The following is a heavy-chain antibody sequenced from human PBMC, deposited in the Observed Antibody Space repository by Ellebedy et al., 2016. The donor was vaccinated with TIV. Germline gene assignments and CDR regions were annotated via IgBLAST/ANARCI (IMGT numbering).Heavy chain of an antibody. CDR2: FDPEDGET. J-gene: IGHJ6*02. D-gene: IGHD3-22*01. CDR3: ATRNYYDSSGYYRGVDDYYYYGMDV. Sequence: ASVKVSXXVSGYTLTELSMHWVRQAPGKGLEWMGGFDPEDGETIYAQKFQGRVTMTEDTSTDTAYMELSSLRSEDTAVYYCATRNYYDSSGYYRGVDDYYYYGMDVWGQGTTVTVSS. V-gene: IGHV1-24*01. CDR1: GYTLTELS.